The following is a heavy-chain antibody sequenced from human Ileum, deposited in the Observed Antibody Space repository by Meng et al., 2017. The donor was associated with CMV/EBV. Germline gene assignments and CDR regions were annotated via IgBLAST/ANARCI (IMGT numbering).Heavy chain of an antibody. CDR1: GYTFNDYY. J-gene: IGHJ4*02. D-gene: IGHD5-18*01. Sequence: SVKVSCKASGYTFNDYYMHWVRQAPGQGPEWMGWINPNNGDTNYAQKFQGRVTMSRDSSISSAYMQLSSLASDDTAVYYCMAQRGYGYAPTFDSWGQGTRVT. V-gene: IGHV1-2*02. CDR3: MAQRGYGYAPTFDS. CDR2: INPNNGDT.